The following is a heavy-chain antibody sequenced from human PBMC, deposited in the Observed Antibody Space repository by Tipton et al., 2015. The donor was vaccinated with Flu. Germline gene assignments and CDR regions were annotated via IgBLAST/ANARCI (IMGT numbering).Heavy chain of an antibody. D-gene: IGHD2-8*01. Sequence: TLSLTCTVSGGSISSYYWSWIRQPPGKGLEWIGYIYYSGSTNYNPSLKSRVTISVDTSKNQFSLKLSSVTAADTAVYYCARQNGWSDPWGQGTLVTVSS. CDR1: GGSISSYY. J-gene: IGHJ5*02. CDR3: ARQNGWSDP. V-gene: IGHV4-59*08. CDR2: IYYSGST.